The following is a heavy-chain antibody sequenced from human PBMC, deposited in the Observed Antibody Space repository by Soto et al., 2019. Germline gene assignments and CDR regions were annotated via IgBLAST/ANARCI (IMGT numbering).Heavy chain of an antibody. CDR3: ARGTLAVTAPRDLFRYSMGG. D-gene: IGHD6-19*01. CDR1: GYTFSNYF. CDR2: INLNTGGS. J-gene: IGHJ6*02. Sequence: QVQLVQSGAEVRKPGASVKVSCKASGYTFSNYFIHWVRQAPGHGLKSLGWINLNTGGSISAQSFRGRVPLTGDTSLGTAFMGLSSLTTDDPAIFFWARGTLAVTAPRDLFRYSMGGWGPGTTVPV. V-gene: IGHV1-2*02.